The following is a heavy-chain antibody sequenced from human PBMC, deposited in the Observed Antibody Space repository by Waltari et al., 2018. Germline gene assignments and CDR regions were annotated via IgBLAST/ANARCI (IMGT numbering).Heavy chain of an antibody. CDR2: KSGSNDGST. CDR1: GFTFSNYA. D-gene: IGHD6-19*01. CDR3: AIKTYSTGWHYFDY. Sequence: EVQLLESGGGLVQPGGSLRLSCAASGFTFSNYAMSWVRQAPGKGLEWVSTKSGSNDGSTYYADSVKGRFTISRDNSKNTLYLQMNSLRAEDTAVYYCAIKTYSTGWHYFDYWGQGTLVTVSS. V-gene: IGHV3-23*01. J-gene: IGHJ4*02.